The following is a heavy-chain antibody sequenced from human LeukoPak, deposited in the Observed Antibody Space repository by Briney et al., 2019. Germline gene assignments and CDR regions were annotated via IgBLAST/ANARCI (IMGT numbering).Heavy chain of an antibody. Sequence: GESLKIPCKGSGYSFSNYWIGWVRQIPGKGLEWMGIIYPGDSDTRYSPSFQGQVTISVDKSINTAYLQWSSLKASDTAIYYCARIEGSTFDYWGQGTLVTVSS. V-gene: IGHV5-51*01. CDR2: IYPGDSDT. CDR3: ARIEGSTFDY. J-gene: IGHJ4*02. CDR1: GYSFSNYW.